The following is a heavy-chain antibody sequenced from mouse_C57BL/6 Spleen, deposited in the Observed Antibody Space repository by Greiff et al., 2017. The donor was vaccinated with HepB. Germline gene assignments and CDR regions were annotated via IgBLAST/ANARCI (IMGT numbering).Heavy chain of an antibody. CDR1: GYAFSSSW. J-gene: IGHJ2*01. CDR3: ASITTVVASYYFDY. CDR2: IYPGDGDT. V-gene: IGHV1-82*01. Sequence: VKLQESGPELVKPGASVKISCKASGYAFSSSWMNWVKQRPGKGLEWIGRIYPGDGDTNYNGKFKGKDTLTADKSSSTAYMQLSSLTSEDSAVYFCASITTVVASYYFDYWGQGTTLTVSS. D-gene: IGHD1-1*01.